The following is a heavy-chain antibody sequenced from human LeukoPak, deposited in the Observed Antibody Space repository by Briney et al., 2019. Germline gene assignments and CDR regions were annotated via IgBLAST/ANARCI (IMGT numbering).Heavy chain of an antibody. D-gene: IGHD4-17*01. CDR1: GFTFSTYG. CDR2: IWYDGSNK. J-gene: IGHJ6*02. V-gene: IGHV3-33*01. Sequence: GGSLRLSCEASGFTFSTYGMHWVRQAPGTGLGRVAVIWYDGSNKNYADSVKGRFTISRDNSRNTLYLQMNSLRAEDTAVYYCARGGRTTWHGMDVWGQGTLVTVS. CDR3: ARGGRTTWHGMDV.